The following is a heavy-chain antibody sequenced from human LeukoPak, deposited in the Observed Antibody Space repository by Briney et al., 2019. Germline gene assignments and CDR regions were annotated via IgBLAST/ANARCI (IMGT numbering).Heavy chain of an antibody. CDR3: ARVELPGYYYDSSGYSSYFDY. D-gene: IGHD3-22*01. J-gene: IGHJ4*02. CDR1: GYTFTNYG. V-gene: IGHV1-18*01. Sequence: ASVKVSCKASGYTFTNYGVSWVRQAPGQGLEWMGWISAYNGNTNYAQKLQGRVTMTTDTSASTAYMELRSLRSDDTAVYYCARVELPGYYYDSSGYSSYFDYWGQGTLVTVSS. CDR2: ISAYNGNT.